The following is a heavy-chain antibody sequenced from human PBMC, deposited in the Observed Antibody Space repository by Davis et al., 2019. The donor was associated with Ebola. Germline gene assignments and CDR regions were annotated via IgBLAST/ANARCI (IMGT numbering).Heavy chain of an antibody. CDR3: ARETLKWYFDL. CDR2: IYTGGST. V-gene: IGHV3-53*01. J-gene: IGHJ2*01. Sequence: GESLKVSCAASGFTVSRNYMSWVRQAPGKGLEWVSIIYTGGSTDYADSVKGRFTISRDNSKNKLYLQMNSLRPEDTAVYYCARETLKWYFDLWGRGTLVTVSS. CDR1: GFTVSRNY.